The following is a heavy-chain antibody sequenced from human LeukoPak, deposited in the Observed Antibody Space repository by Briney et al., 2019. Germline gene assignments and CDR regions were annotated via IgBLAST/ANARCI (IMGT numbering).Heavy chain of an antibody. CDR3: ARESTPLRGAFDP. D-gene: IGHD5-24*01. J-gene: IGHJ5*02. CDR1: GFTVGSNT. CDR2: IYSGGST. Sequence: GGSLRLSCAASGFTVGSNTMSWVRQAPGKGLEWVSIIYSGGSTSYADSVKGRFTISRHTSKNTLYLQMNSLRAEDTAVYYCARESTPLRGAFDPWGPGTLVTVSS. V-gene: IGHV3-53*04.